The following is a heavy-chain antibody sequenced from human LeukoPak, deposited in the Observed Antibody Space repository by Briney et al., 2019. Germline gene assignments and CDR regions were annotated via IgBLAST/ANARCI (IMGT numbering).Heavy chain of an antibody. CDR2: SFYSGYT. Sequence: SETLSLTCTVSGGSISSRSHYWGWIRQPPGTGLEWIGTSFYSGYTYYNPSLKSRVTISVDTSKNEFSLRLSSVTAADTAVYYCARRREEMAAITEGNWLAPWGQGTLVTVSP. CDR1: GGSISSRSHY. V-gene: IGHV4-39*07. D-gene: IGHD5-24*01. J-gene: IGHJ5*02. CDR3: ARRREEMAAITEGNWLAP.